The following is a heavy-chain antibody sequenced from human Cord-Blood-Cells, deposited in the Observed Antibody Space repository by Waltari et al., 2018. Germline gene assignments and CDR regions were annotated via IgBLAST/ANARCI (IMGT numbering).Heavy chain of an antibody. J-gene: IGHJ4*02. CDR1: GFTFSSYA. Sequence: QVQLVESGGGVVQPGRSLRLSCAASGFTFSSYAMHWVRQAPGKGPEWVAVISYDGSNKDYADSVKGRFTSSRDNSKNTLYLQMNSLRAEDTAVYGCARGTYCSSTSCYGPSFDYWGQGTLVTVSS. D-gene: IGHD2-2*01. CDR2: ISYDGSNK. V-gene: IGHV3-30-3*01. CDR3: ARGTYCSSTSCYGPSFDY.